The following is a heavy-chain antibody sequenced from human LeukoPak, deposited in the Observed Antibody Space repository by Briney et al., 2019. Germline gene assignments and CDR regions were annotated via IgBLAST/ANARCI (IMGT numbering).Heavy chain of an antibody. CDR3: ASKYCSGGICYSGLGY. CDR2: MDSGCGT. D-gene: IGHD2-15*01. Sequence: PGGALRLSCAASGFTVSSNYMSWVRQAPGKGLEWVSFMDSGCGTYFADSVKGRFTISRDNSKNTLYLQMNSLRAEATAVYYCASKYCSGGICYSGLGYWGQGTLVTVSS. V-gene: IGHV3-66*01. CDR1: GFTVSSNY. J-gene: IGHJ4*02.